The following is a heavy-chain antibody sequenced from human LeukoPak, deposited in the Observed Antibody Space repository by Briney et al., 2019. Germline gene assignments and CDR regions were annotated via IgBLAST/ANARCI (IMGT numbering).Heavy chain of an antibody. CDR1: GYTFTSYG. CDR3: ARGPWSSSGWYFAFDI. J-gene: IGHJ3*02. V-gene: IGHV1-18*01. CDR2: ISAYNGNT. D-gene: IGHD6-19*01. Sequence: GASVKVSCKASGYTFTSYGISWVRQAPGQGLEWMGWISAYNGNTNYAQKLQGRVTMTTDTSTSTAYMELGSLRSDDTAVYYCARGPWSSSGWYFAFDIWGQGTMVTVSS.